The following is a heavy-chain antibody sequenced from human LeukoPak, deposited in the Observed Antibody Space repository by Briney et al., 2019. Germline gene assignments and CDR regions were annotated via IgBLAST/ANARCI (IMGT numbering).Heavy chain of an antibody. D-gene: IGHD3-22*01. V-gene: IGHV4-39*01. CDR1: GGSISSSTYY. CDR2: ISYSGTT. J-gene: IGHJ4*02. Sequence: SETLSLTCTVSGGSISSSTYYWGWLRQPPGMGLEWIGTISYSGTTYYNPSLKSRVTISIDTSKNQFSLKLSSVTAADTAVYYCARNSGYYYDNTGYLLWGQGTLVTVSS. CDR3: ARNSGYYYDNTGYLL.